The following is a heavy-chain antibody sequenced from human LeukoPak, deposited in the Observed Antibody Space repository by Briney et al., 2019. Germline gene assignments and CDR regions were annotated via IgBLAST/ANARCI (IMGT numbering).Heavy chain of an antibody. D-gene: IGHD3-22*01. J-gene: IGHJ4*02. V-gene: IGHV3-30*03. CDR3: ARALYDSSGYLDY. CDR2: MTYDGSKR. Sequence: PGGSLRLSCVVSGFTFSSYGMHWVRQTPGKGLEWVAFMTYDGSKRPYADSVKGRFTISRDNSKNSLYLQMNSLRAEDTAVYYCARALYDSSGYLDYWGQGTLVTVSS. CDR1: GFTFSSYG.